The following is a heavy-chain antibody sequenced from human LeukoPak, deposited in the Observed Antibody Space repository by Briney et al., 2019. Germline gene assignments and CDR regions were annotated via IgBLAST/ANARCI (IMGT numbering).Heavy chain of an antibody. V-gene: IGHV4-38-2*02. CDR2: IYHSGST. Sequence: SETLSLTCTVSGYSISSGYYWGWIRQPPGKGLEWIGSIYHSGSTYYNPSLKSRVTISVDTSKNQFSLKLSSVTAADTAVYYCARNKRLGWERADTTFDYWGRGTLVTVSS. CDR3: ARNKRLGWERADTTFDY. D-gene: IGHD1-1*01. J-gene: IGHJ4*02. CDR1: GYSISSGYY.